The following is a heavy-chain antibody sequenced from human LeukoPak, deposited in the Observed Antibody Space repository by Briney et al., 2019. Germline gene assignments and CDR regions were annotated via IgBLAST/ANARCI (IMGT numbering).Heavy chain of an antibody. CDR2: IYYSGST. CDR3: ARVTARLRENNGMDV. Sequence: PSETLSLTCTVSGGSISSYYWSWIRQPPGKGLEWIGYIYYSGSTNYNPSLKSRVTISVDTSKNQFSLKLSSVTAADTAVYYCARVTARLRENNGMDVWGQGTTVTVSS. V-gene: IGHV4-59*01. J-gene: IGHJ6*02. D-gene: IGHD1-1*01. CDR1: GGSISSYY.